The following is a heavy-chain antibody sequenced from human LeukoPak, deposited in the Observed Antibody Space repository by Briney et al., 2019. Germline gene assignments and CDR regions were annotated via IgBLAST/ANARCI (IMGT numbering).Heavy chain of an antibody. CDR3: AKDGDDLTYYFDY. Sequence: GASVKVSCKASGYTFTSYGISWVRQAPGQGLEWMGWISTYNSNANYAQKFQGRVAITADESTSTVYMELSSLRSDDTAVYYCAKDGDDLTYYFDYWGQGTLVTVSS. J-gene: IGHJ4*02. CDR1: GYTFTSYG. CDR2: ISTYNSNA. D-gene: IGHD4/OR15-4a*01. V-gene: IGHV1-18*01.